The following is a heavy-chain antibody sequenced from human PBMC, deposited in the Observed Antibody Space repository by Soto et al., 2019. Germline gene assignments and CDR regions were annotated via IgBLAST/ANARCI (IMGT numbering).Heavy chain of an antibody. D-gene: IGHD2-2*01. J-gene: IGHJ4*02. V-gene: IGHV4-4*02. CDR3: ARDQGYCSSTSCFDY. CDR1: GGSISSSNW. CDR2: IYHSGST. Sequence: SETLSLTCAVSGGSISSSNWWSWVRQPPGKGLEWIGEIYHSGSTNYNPSLKSRVTISVDKSKNQFSLKLSSVTAADTAVYYCARDQGYCSSTSCFDYWGQGTLVTVSS.